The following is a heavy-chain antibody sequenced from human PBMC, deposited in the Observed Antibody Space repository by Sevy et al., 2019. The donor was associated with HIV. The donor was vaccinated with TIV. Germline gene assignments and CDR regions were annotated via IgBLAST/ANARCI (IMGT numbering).Heavy chain of an antibody. D-gene: IGHD2-2*01. CDR1: GGFVTSTSYY. CDR3: ARRYCSSTSCYVPGYYGMDV. J-gene: IGHJ6*02. CDR2: IYNSGST. V-gene: IGHV4-39*01. Sequence: SETLSLTCTVSGGFVTSTSYYWAWIRQSPGKGLEWIGSIYNSGSTYYNPSLKSRVTISVHTSKNQFSRKLSSVTAAVTAVYYCARRYCSSTSCYVPGYYGMDVWGQGTTVTVSS.